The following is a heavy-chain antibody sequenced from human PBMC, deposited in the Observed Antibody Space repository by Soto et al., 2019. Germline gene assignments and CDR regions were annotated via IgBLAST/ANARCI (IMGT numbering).Heavy chain of an antibody. V-gene: IGHV1-8*01. Sequence: ASVKVSCKASGYTFTSYDINWVLQATGQGLEWLGWMNPNSGNTGYAQKFQGRVTMTRNTSISTAYMELSSLRAEDTAVYYCAKDPDTIVLMVYAPDGAFDIWGQGTMVTVSS. CDR3: AKDPDTIVLMVYAPDGAFDI. J-gene: IGHJ3*02. CDR2: MNPNSGNT. D-gene: IGHD2-8*01. CDR1: GYTFTSYD.